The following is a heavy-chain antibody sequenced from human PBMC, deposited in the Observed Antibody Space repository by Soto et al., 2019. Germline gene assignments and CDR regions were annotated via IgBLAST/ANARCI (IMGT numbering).Heavy chain of an antibody. Sequence: SLSLACAASGFTFSDYYWRWILQAPGKGLEWFSYISSSGSTIYYADSVKGRFTISRDNDKNSLYLQMNSLRAEDTAVYYCARDPDLSMYSSGWYWVYWGQGTLVTVSS. D-gene: IGHD6-19*01. J-gene: IGHJ4*02. CDR1: GFTFSDYY. V-gene: IGHV3-11*01. CDR2: ISSSGSTI. CDR3: ARDPDLSMYSSGWYWVY.